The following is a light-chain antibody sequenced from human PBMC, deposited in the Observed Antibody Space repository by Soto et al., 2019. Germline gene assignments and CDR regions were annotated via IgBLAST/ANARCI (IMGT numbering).Light chain of an antibody. CDR2: DGS. CDR3: QQYQTYSRT. J-gene: IGKJ1*01. V-gene: IGKV1-5*01. Sequence: DIQMTQSPSTVSASVGDRITITCRASQSINTWLAWYRQRPGEAPHLLIYDGSTLAIGVPSRFSGSGSGTDFTLSSSRLQPDDFATFYCQQYQTYSRTFGQGTKVEVK. CDR1: QSINTW.